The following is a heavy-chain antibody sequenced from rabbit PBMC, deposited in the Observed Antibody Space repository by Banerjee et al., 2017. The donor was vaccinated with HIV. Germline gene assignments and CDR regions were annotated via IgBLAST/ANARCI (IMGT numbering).Heavy chain of an antibody. CDR3: ARMMAGSGYYPYYFNL. J-gene: IGHJ4*01. CDR1: GFDFSSNV. D-gene: IGHD8-1*01. V-gene: IGHV1S45*01. Sequence: QEQLVESGGGLVQPEGSLTLTCKASGFDFSSNVMCWVRQAPGKGLEWIACIYTGSSGNTDYASWAKGRFTISKTSSTTVTLQMTSLTAADTATYFCARMMAGSGYYPYYFNLWGPGTLVTVS. CDR2: IYTGSSGNT.